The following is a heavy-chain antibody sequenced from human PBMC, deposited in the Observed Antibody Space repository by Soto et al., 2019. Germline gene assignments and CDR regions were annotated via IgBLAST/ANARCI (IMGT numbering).Heavy chain of an antibody. CDR2: ISYDGSNK. CDR3: AKDNQNSSGWIGGGMDV. J-gene: IGHJ6*02. CDR1: GFTFSSYG. Sequence: PGGSLRLSCAASGFTFSSYGMHWVRQAPGKGLEWVAVISYDGSNKYYADSVKGRFTISRDNSKNTLYLQMNSLRAEDTAVYYYAKDNQNSSGWIGGGMDVWGQGTTVTVSS. D-gene: IGHD6-19*01. V-gene: IGHV3-30*18.